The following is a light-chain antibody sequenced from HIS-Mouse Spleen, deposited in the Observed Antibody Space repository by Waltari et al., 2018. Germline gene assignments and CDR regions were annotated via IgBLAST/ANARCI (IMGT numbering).Light chain of an antibody. V-gene: IGLV3-27*01. CDR3: YSAADNSGV. Sequence: SYELTQPSSVSVSPGQTARITCSGDVLAKKYARWFQQKPGQAPVLVIYKGSERPSGLPERFSGSSSGTTVTLTISGAQVEDEADYYCYSAADNSGVFGGGTKLTVL. J-gene: IGLJ2*01. CDR2: KGS. CDR1: VLAKKY.